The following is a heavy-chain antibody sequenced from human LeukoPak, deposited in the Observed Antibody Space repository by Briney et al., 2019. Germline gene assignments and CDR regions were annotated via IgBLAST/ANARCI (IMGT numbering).Heavy chain of an antibody. CDR3: VSLARDY. J-gene: IGHJ4*02. CDR1: GFIVSNTY. V-gene: IGHV3-53*01. Sequence: PGGSLRLSCAASGFIVSNTYMTWVRQAPGKGLEWVSVIHNDGSTYYADSVKGRFTISRANSKNMLFLLMNSLRVEDSAVYFCVSLARDYWGQGTLVSVSS. CDR2: IHNDGST. D-gene: IGHD3-3*02.